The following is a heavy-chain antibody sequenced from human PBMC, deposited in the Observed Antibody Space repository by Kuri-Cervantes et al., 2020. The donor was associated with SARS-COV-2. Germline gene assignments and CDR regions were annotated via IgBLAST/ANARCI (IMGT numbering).Heavy chain of an antibody. CDR2: ISSSSSYI. CDR1: GFTFSTYS. Sequence: GGSLRLSCAASGFTFSTYSISWVRQAPGEGLEWVSSISSSSSYIYYADSVKGRFTASRDNAKNSLYLQMNSLRAEDTAVYYCARSPGDGDSDPFDYWGQGTLVTVSS. V-gene: IGHV3-21*01. D-gene: IGHD4-17*01. CDR3: ARSPGDGDSDPFDY. J-gene: IGHJ4*02.